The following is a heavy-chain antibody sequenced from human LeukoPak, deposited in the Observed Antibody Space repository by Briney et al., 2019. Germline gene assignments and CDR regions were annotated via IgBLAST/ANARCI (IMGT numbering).Heavy chain of an antibody. D-gene: IGHD5-24*01. V-gene: IGHV4-39*01. J-gene: IGHJ4*02. CDR3: ARRGVGGDGYNDY. CDR2: IDHAGTT. Sequence: SETLSLTCVVSGGSIITNDYWWGWIRQPPGKGLEWIGTIDHAGTTFYNVSLKSRVTISVDTPNNQFSLRLNSVGAADTAVYYCARRGVGGDGYNDYWGQGTLVTVSS. CDR1: GGSIITNDYW.